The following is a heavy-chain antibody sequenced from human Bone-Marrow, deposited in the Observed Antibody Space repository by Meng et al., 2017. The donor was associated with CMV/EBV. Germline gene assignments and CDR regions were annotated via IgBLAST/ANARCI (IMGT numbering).Heavy chain of an antibody. CDR2: ISAYNGNT. J-gene: IGHJ6*02. CDR3: SRDERLAIFPPEGMDV. V-gene: IGHV1-18*01. D-gene: IGHD3-9*01. Sequence: ASVKVSCKAAGYTFTSYGISWVRQAPGQGLEWMGWISAYNGNTNYAQKLQGRVTMTTDTSTITAYMELRSLRSADTAVYYCSRDERLAIFPPEGMDVWGQGTTVTVSS. CDR1: GYTFTSYG.